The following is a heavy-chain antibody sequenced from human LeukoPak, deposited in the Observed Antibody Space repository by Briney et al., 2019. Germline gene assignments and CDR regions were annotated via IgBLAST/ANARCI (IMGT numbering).Heavy chain of an antibody. CDR1: GFTFSSYS. J-gene: IGHJ4*02. D-gene: IGHD3-10*01. CDR2: ISSSSSYI. V-gene: IGHV3-21*04. CDR3: ACVGGRRLLWFGDFDY. Sequence: RTGGSLRLSCAASGFTFSSYSMNWVRQAPGKGLEWVSSISSSSSYIYYADSVKGRFTISRDNAKNSLYLQMNSLRAEDTAVYYCACVGGRRLLWFGDFDYWGQGTLVTVSS.